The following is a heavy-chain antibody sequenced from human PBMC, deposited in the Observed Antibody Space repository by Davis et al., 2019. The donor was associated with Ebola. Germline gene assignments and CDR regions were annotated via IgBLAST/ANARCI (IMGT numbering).Heavy chain of an antibody. Sequence: ASVKVSCKTSGYTFKNSAISWVRQAPGQGLEWMGWISAYNGNTNYAQKLQGRVTMTTDTSTSTAYMELRSLRSDDTAVYYCARDDWNPRRDNWFDPWGQGTLVTVSS. CDR3: ARDDWNPRRDNWFDP. CDR1: GYTFKNSA. J-gene: IGHJ5*02. D-gene: IGHD1-1*01. CDR2: ISAYNGNT. V-gene: IGHV1-18*01.